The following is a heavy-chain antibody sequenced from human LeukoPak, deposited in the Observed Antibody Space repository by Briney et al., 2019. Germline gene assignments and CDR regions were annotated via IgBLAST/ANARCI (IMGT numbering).Heavy chain of an antibody. Sequence: SQTLSLTCTVAGGSVSSNSYYWGWIRQPPGKGLEWIGSIYDSGSTYYNPSLKSRVTISVDTSKNQCSLKLSSVTAADTGVYYCASPSKYSTSSFYYYGMDVWGQGTTVTVSS. CDR2: IYDSGST. CDR1: GGSVSSNSYY. V-gene: IGHV4-39*01. D-gene: IGHD6-6*01. CDR3: ASPSKYSTSSFYYYGMDV. J-gene: IGHJ6*02.